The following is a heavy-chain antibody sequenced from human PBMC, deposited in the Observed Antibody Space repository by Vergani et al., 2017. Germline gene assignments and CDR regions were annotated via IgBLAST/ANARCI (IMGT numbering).Heavy chain of an antibody. CDR3: ARVYCSSTSCFSYYYYYMDV. CDR2: IYYSWST. J-gene: IGHJ6*03. CDR1: GGSIRSYY. D-gene: IGHD2-2*01. Sequence: QVQLQESGPGLVKPSETLSLTCTVSGGSIRSYYWSWIRQPPGKGLEWIGYIYYSWSTNYNPSLKSRVTISVDTSKNQFSLKLSSVTAADTAVYYCARVYCSSTSCFSYYYYYMDVWGKGTTVTVSS. V-gene: IGHV4-59*01.